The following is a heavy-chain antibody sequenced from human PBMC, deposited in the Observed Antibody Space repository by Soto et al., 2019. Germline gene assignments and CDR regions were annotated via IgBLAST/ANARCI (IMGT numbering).Heavy chain of an antibody. Sequence: PGESLKISCKGSGYSFTSYWIGWVRQMPGKGLEWMGIIYPGDSDTRYSPSFQGQVTISADKSISTAYLQWSSLKASDTAMYYCARVVTSKSHYYYYMDVWGKGTTVTVSS. D-gene: IGHD3-22*01. J-gene: IGHJ6*03. CDR1: GYSFTSYW. CDR3: ARVVTSKSHYYYYMDV. CDR2: IYPGDSDT. V-gene: IGHV5-51*01.